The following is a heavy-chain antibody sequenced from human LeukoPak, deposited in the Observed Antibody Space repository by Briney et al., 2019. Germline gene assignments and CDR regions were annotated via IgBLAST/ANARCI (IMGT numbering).Heavy chain of an antibody. CDR1: GGTSSSYA. J-gene: IGHJ4*02. V-gene: IGHV1-69*13. CDR2: IIPIFGTA. Sequence: ASVKVSCKASGGTSSSYAISWVRQAPGQGLEWMGGIIPIFGTANYAQKFQGRVTITADESTSTAYMELRSLRSDDTAVYYCARDIRNYDGGFDYWGQGTLVTVSS. D-gene: IGHD4-11*01. CDR3: ARDIRNYDGGFDY.